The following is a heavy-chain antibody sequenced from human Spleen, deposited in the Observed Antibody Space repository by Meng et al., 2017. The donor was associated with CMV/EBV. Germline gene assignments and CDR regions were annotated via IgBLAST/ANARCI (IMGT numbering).Heavy chain of an antibody. CDR3: ARITIVGAIIIDN. J-gene: IGHJ4*02. CDR2: IFYTGDT. Sequence: SETLSLTCAVSGGSISSSSHFWGWIRQPPGKGLEWIGSIFYTGDTYYPPSLQSRVAMSADTSKNQFSLNLTSVTAADTALYYCARITIVGAIIIDNWGQGTRVTVSS. D-gene: IGHD1-26*01. V-gene: IGHV4-39*07. CDR1: GGSISSSSHF.